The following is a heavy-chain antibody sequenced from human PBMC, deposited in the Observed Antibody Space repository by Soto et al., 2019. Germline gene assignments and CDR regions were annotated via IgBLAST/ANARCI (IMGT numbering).Heavy chain of an antibody. Sequence: EVQLLESGGGLVQPGGSLRLSCAASGFTFSSNGMSWVRQAPGKGLEWVSGISGSGGSTYYADSVKGRFTISRDNSKNTLYLQMNSLRAEDTAVYYCATARRVTTILRAFDYWGQGTLVTVSS. V-gene: IGHV3-23*01. CDR2: ISGSGGST. J-gene: IGHJ4*02. CDR1: GFTFSSNG. CDR3: ATARRVTTILRAFDY. D-gene: IGHD2-21*02.